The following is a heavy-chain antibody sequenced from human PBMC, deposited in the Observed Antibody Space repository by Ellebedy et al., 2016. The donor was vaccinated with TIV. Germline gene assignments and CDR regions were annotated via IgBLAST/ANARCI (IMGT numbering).Heavy chain of an antibody. Sequence: GGSLRLXXAASGFTFSSFGMHWVRQAPGKGLEWVALVSHDGNKYYAESVKGRFTVSRDNSKSTLNLQMNSLRAEDSAVYYCAKVDPRYGVAPFDSWGQGTLVIVSS. V-gene: IGHV3-30*18. CDR3: AKVDPRYGVAPFDS. CDR2: VSHDGNK. CDR1: GFTFSSFG. D-gene: IGHD3-3*01. J-gene: IGHJ4*02.